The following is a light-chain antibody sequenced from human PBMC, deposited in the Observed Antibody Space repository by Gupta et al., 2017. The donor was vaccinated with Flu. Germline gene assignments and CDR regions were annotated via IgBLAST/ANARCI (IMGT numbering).Light chain of an antibody. CDR3: QQYNSYST. CDR1: QSISSW. Sequence: DMQMSQSPSTLSASVGDRVTITCRASQSISSWLAWYQQKPGKAPKLLIYKASSLESGVPSRFSGSGSGTEFTLTISSLQPDDFATYYCQQYNSYSTFGPGTKVEIK. V-gene: IGKV1-5*03. CDR2: KAS. J-gene: IGKJ3*01.